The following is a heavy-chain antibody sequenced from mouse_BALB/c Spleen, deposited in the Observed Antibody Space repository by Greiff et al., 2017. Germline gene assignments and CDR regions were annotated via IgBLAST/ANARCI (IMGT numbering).Heavy chain of an antibody. J-gene: IGHJ2*01. D-gene: IGHD2-4*01. V-gene: IGHV14-3*02. CDR2: IDPANGNT. CDR3: ARADYDGRFDY. Sequence: EVQLQQSGAELVKPGASVKLSCTASGFNIKDTYMHWVKQRPEQGLEWIGRIDPANGNTKYDPKFQGKATITADTSSNTAYLQLSSLTSEDTAVYYCARADYDGRFDYGGQGTTLTVSS. CDR1: GFNIKDTY.